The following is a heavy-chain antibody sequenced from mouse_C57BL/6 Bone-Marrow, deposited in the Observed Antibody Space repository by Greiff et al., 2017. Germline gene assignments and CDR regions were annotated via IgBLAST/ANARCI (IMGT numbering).Heavy chain of an antibody. D-gene: IGHD2-2*01. J-gene: IGHJ4*01. CDR1: GFTFSSYG. CDR3: ARHGYDGGYAMDY. CDR2: ISSGGSYT. V-gene: IGHV5-6*02. Sequence: KLVESGGDLVKPGGSLKLSCAASGFTFSSYGMSWVRQTPDKRLEWVATISSGGSYTYYPDSVKGRFTITSDDTKNTLYLQMSSLKYEDTAMYYCARHGYDGGYAMDYWGQGTSVTVSS.